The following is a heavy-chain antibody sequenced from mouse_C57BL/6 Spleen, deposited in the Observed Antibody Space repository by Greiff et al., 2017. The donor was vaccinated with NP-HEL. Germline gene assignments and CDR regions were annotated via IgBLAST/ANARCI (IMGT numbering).Heavy chain of an antibody. V-gene: IGHV1-72*01. CDR3: ARYYDTPLYYFDY. CDR1: GYTFTSYW. Sequence: VKLQESGAELVKPGASVKLSCKASGYTFTSYWMHWVKQRPGRGLEWIGRIDPNSGGTKYNEKFKSKATLTVDKPSSTAYKHLSSLTSEDSAVYYCARYYDTPLYYFDYWGQGTTLTVSS. D-gene: IGHD1-1*01. CDR2: IDPNSGGT. J-gene: IGHJ2*01.